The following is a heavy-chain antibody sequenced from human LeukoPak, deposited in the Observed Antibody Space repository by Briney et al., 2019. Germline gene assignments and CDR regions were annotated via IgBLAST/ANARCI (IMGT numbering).Heavy chain of an antibody. Sequence: GGSLRLSCVASGFGFSTHDMSWGGQPQGKGLRWVSSISGFDSGTYYTDSVRGRFTISRDNTKNSLYLQMNGLRAEDTAVYYCARTRSSGYLTFDYWGQGILVTVSS. V-gene: IGHV3-23*01. CDR1: GFGFSTHD. D-gene: IGHD3-22*01. J-gene: IGHJ4*02. CDR3: ARTRSSGYLTFDY. CDR2: ISGFDSGT.